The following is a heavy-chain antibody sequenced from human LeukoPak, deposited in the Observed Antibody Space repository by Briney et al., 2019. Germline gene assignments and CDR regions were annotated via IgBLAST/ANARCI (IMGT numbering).Heavy chain of an antibody. CDR2: VNHSGST. CDR1: GGSFSGYY. D-gene: IGHD3-10*01. Sequence: SETLSLTCAVYGGSFSGYYWSWIRQPPGKGLEWIGEVNHSGSTNYNPSLKSRVTISVDTSKNQFSLKLSSVTAADTAVYYCARGPLWFQNYYYGMDVWGQGTTVTVSS. CDR3: ARGPLWFQNYYYGMDV. V-gene: IGHV4-34*01. J-gene: IGHJ6*02.